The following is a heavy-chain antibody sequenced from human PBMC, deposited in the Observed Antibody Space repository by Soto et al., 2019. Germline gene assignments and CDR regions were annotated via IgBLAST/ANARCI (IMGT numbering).Heavy chain of an antibody. D-gene: IGHD2-15*01. CDR2: IWYDGSNK. V-gene: IGHV3-33*01. J-gene: IGHJ3*02. CDR1: GFTFSSYG. Sequence: PGGSLRLSCAASGFTFSSYGMHWVRQAPGKGLEWVAVIWYDGSNKYYADSVKGRFSLSRDISNNTLHLQMSSLRVEDTAVYYCAREPRYCSGGSCSITGDAFDIWGQGTMVTVSS. CDR3: AREPRYCSGGSCSITGDAFDI.